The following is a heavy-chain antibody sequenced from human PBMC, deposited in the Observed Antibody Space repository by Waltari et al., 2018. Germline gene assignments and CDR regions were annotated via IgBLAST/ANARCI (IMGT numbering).Heavy chain of an antibody. CDR1: GGSFSGSY. CDR3: ARGLFRITIFGVVIPTPYFDY. J-gene: IGHJ4*02. D-gene: IGHD3-3*01. V-gene: IGHV4-34*01. CDR2: INHSGST. Sequence: QVQLQQWGAGLLKPSETLSLTCAVYGGSFSGSYWSWIRPPPGTGLEWIGEINHSGSTNYNPSLKSRVTISVDTSKNQFSLKLSSVTAADTAVYYCARGLFRITIFGVVIPTPYFDYWGQGTLVTVSS.